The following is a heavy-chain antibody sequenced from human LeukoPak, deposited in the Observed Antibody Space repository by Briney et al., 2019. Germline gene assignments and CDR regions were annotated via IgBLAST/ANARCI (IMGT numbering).Heavy chain of an antibody. CDR2: FDPEDGET. J-gene: IGHJ4*02. CDR3: ATEPLGYCSSTSCYTVGY. Sequence: ASGKVSCKVSGYTLTELSMHWVRQAPGKGLEWMGGFDPEDGETIYAQKFQGRVTMTEDTSTDTAYMELSSLRSEDTAVYYCATEPLGYCSSTSCYTVGYWGQGTLVTVSS. D-gene: IGHD2-2*02. CDR1: GYTLTELS. V-gene: IGHV1-24*01.